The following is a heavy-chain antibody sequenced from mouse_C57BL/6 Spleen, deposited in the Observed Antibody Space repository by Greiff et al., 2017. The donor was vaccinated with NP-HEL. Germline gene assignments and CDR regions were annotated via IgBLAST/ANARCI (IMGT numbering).Heavy chain of an antibody. CDR2: INPNNGGT. D-gene: IGHD2-4*01. CDR1: GYTFTDYN. V-gene: IGHV1-22*01. Sequence: EVKLQESGPELVKPGASVKMSCKASGYTFTDYNMHWVKQSHGKSLEWIGYINPNNGGTSYNQKFKGKATLTVNKSSSTAYMELRSLTSEDSAVYYCARSLYDYDGGYYFDYWGQGTTLTVSS. J-gene: IGHJ2*01. CDR3: ARSLYDYDGGYYFDY.